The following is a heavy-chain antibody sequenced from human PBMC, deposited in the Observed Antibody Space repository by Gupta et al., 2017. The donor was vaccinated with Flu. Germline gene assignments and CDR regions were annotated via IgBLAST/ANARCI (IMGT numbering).Heavy chain of an antibody. J-gene: IGHJ6*03. Sequence: GKGLEVMGIIYPGDSDTRYSPSFQGQVTISADKSISTAYLQWSSLKASDTAMYYCARHDSSSVGYYYYYMDVWGKGTAVTVSS. CDR2: IYPGDSDT. D-gene: IGHD6-6*01. V-gene: IGHV5-51*01. CDR3: ARHDSSSVGYYYYYMDV.